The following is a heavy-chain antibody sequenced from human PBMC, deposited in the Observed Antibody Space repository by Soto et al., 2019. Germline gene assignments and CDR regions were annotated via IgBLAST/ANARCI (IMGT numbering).Heavy chain of an antibody. V-gene: IGHV4-59*01. D-gene: IGHD2-2*01. CDR3: VRGMGFCSSTSCYPWFDP. J-gene: IGHJ5*02. Sequence: SETLSLTCTVYGGSISSYYWSWIRQPPGKGLEWIGYIYYSGNINYNPTLKSRVTILVDTSKNQFSLKLSSVTAADTAVYYCVRGMGFCSSTSCYPWFDPWGQGTLVTVSS. CDR1: GGSISSYY. CDR2: IYYSGNI.